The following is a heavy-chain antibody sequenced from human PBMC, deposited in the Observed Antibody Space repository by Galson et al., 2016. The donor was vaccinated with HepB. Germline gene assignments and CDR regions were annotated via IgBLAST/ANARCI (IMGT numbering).Heavy chain of an antibody. CDR2: IFGGGAT. CDR3: ARGTAVLAGDAFDI. V-gene: IGHV3-53*01. Sequence: SLRLSCAASGFTVSDSYMGWVRQAPGKGLIWVSVIFGGGATYYADSAKGRFTISRDSSENTLNLQMDSLRAEDTAVYYCARGTAVLAGDAFDIWGQGTLVTVSS. D-gene: IGHD1-1*01. CDR1: GFTVSDSY. J-gene: IGHJ3*02.